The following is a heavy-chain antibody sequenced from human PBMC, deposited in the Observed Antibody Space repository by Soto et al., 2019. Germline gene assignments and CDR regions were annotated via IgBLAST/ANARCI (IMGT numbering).Heavy chain of an antibody. CDR2: IYYSGST. CDR3: AREGVYYDFWSGYSSPDY. D-gene: IGHD3-3*01. V-gene: IGHV4-30-4*01. Sequence: SETLSLTCTVSGGSISSCDYYWSWIRQPPGKGLEWIGYIYYSGSTYYNPSLKSRVTISVDTSKNQFSLKLSSVTAADTAVYYCAREGVYYDFWSGYSSPDYWGQGTLVTVSS. CDR1: GGSISSCDYY. J-gene: IGHJ4*02.